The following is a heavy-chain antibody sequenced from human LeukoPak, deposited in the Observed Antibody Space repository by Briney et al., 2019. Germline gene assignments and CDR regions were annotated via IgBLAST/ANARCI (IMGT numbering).Heavy chain of an antibody. Sequence: GGSLRLSCAASGFTFSNYAMNWVRQAPGKGLEWVAVIWYDGSNKYYVDSVQGRFTISRDNSKNTLYLQMSSLRAEDTAVYYCARGDYYDSSGYYFPDAFDIWGQGTMVTVSS. CDR2: IWYDGSNK. J-gene: IGHJ3*02. V-gene: IGHV3-33*08. CDR3: ARGDYYDSSGYYFPDAFDI. D-gene: IGHD3-22*01. CDR1: GFTFSNYA.